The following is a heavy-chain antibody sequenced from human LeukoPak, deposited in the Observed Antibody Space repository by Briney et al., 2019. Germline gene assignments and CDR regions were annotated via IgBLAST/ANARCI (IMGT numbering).Heavy chain of an antibody. V-gene: IGHV4-4*07. CDR3: ARDLGNVGWLIDY. D-gene: IGHD6-19*01. CDR2: IYTSGST. Sequence: SETLSLTCTVSGGSISSYTWSWIRQPAGKGLEWIGRIYTSGSTDYNPPLKSRVTMSVDTSKNQFSLKLSSVTAADTAVYYCARDLGNVGWLIDYWGQGTRVTVSS. CDR1: GGSISSYT. J-gene: IGHJ4*02.